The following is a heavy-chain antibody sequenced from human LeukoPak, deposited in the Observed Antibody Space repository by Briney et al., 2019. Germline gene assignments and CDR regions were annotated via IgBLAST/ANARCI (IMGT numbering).Heavy chain of an antibody. CDR3: AASRPSSAGFDP. CDR2: IYSGGST. J-gene: IGHJ5*02. Sequence: PGGSLRLSCAAPGFTVSSNYMSWVRQAPGKGLEWVSVIYSGGSTYYADSVKGRFTISRDNSKNTLYLQMNSLRAEDTAVYYCAASRPSSAGFDPWGQGTLVTVSS. CDR1: GFTVSSNY. D-gene: IGHD6-19*01. V-gene: IGHV3-53*01.